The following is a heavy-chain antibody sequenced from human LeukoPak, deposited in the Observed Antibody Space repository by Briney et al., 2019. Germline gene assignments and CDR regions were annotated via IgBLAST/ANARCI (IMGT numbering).Heavy chain of an antibody. Sequence: MPSETLSLTCAVYGGSFSGYYWSWIRQPPGKGLEWIGEINHSGSTNYNPSLKSRVTISVDTSKNQFSLKLSSVTAADTAVYYCARGRFRTARVSHNWFDPWGQGTLVTVSS. CDR2: INHSGST. CDR3: ARGRFRTARVSHNWFDP. D-gene: IGHD5/OR15-5a*01. J-gene: IGHJ5*02. V-gene: IGHV4-34*01. CDR1: GGSFSGYY.